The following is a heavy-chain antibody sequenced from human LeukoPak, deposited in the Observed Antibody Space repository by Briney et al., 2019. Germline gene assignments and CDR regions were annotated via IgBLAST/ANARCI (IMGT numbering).Heavy chain of an antibody. CDR2: ISGSGGST. D-gene: IGHD3-9*01. Sequence: GGTLRLSCAASGFTFSSYGMSWVRQAPGKGLEWVSAISGSGGSTYYADSVKGRFTISRDNSKNTLYLQMNSLRAEDTAVYYCAKSLLLYYDILRCPFDYWGQGTLVTVSS. CDR1: GFTFSSYG. J-gene: IGHJ4*02. CDR3: AKSLLLYYDILRCPFDY. V-gene: IGHV3-23*01.